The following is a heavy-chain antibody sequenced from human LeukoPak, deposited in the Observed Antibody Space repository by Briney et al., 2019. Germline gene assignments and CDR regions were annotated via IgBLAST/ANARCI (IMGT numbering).Heavy chain of an antibody. CDR1: GYTFTNYD. V-gene: IGHV1-8*01. D-gene: IGHD2-15*01. Sequence: GASVKVSCKASGYTFTNYDINWVRQASGQGLEWMGWMNPNTRNTGYAQKFQGRVTMTRHTSISTAYMELSSLRSDDTAVYFCARRIRSDDFDFWGRGTLVTVSS. J-gene: IGHJ4*02. CDR3: ARRIRSDDFDF. CDR2: MNPNTRNT.